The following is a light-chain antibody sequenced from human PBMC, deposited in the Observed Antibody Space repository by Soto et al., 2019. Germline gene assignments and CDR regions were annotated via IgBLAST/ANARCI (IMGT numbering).Light chain of an antibody. V-gene: IGLV1-51*01. J-gene: IGLJ1*01. CDR1: SSNIGNNY. CDR2: DNN. CDR3: GTWDSSLSAPYV. Sequence: QCVLTQPPSVSAAPGQKVTISCSGSSSNIGNNYVAWYQQLPGTAPKLLIYDNNKRRSGIPDRFSASKSGTSATLGITGLQTGAEADYYCGTWDSSLSAPYVFGTGTKVTVL.